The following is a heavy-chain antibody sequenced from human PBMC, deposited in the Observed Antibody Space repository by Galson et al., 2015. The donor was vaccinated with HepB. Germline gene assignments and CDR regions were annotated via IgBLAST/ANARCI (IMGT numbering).Heavy chain of an antibody. Sequence: SLRLSCAASGFTFSSYAMHWVRQAPGKGLEWVAVISYDGSNEYYADSVKGRFTISRDNSKNTLYLQMNSLRAEDTAVYYCARGRSSGCFDYWGQGTLVTVSS. CDR2: ISYDGSNE. V-gene: IGHV3-30-3*01. CDR3: ARGRSSGCFDY. J-gene: IGHJ4*02. D-gene: IGHD6-19*01. CDR1: GFTFSSYA.